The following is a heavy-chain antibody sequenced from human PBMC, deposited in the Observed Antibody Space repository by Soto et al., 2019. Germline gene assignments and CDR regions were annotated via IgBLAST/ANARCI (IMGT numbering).Heavy chain of an antibody. J-gene: IGHJ6*02. CDR1: GYTFTGDY. D-gene: IGHD3-16*01. CDR2: INPNSGDT. CDR3: ARFGNGLDV. Sequence: QVQLVQSGAEVKKPGASVRVSCKAFGYTFTGDYIHWVRQAPGQGLEWMGWINPNSGDTYSAPKFQGRVTMTRDTSISTAYMELSGLRSDGTAVYYCARFGNGLDVWGQGTTVTVSS. V-gene: IGHV1-2*02.